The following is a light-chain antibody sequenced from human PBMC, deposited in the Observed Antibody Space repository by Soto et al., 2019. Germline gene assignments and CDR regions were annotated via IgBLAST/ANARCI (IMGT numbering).Light chain of an antibody. CDR2: AAS. V-gene: IGKV1-39*01. CDR1: QSISSY. CDR3: QQSYSTLWT. Sequence: DIPMTQSPSSLSASVGDRVTITCRASQSISSYLNWYQHKPGKATKLLIYAASSLQSGVPSRFSGSGSGTDFTLTISSLQPEDFATYYCQQSYSTLWTFGQGTKVEIK. J-gene: IGKJ1*01.